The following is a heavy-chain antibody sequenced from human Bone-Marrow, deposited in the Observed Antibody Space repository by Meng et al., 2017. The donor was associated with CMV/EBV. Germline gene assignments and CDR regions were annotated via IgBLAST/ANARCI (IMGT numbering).Heavy chain of an antibody. Sequence: GGSLRLSCAASGFTFSSYEMNWVRQAPGKGLEWVSYISSSGSTIYYADSVKGRFTISRDNAKNSLYLQMNSLRAEDTAVYYCERLIGYCSSTSCYHYYGMDVWGQGTTVTGSS. CDR2: ISSSGSTI. J-gene: IGHJ6*01. V-gene: IGHV3-48*03. CDR3: ERLIGYCSSTSCYHYYGMDV. CDR1: GFTFSSYE. D-gene: IGHD2-2*01.